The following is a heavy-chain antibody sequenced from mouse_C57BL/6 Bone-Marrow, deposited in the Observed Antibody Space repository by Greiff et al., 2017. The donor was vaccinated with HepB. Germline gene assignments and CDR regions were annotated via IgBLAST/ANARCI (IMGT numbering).Heavy chain of an antibody. Sequence: EVQLVESGGGLVKPGGSLKLSCAASGFTFSDYGMHWVRQAPEKGLEWVAYISSGSSTIYYADTVKGRFTISRDNAKNTLFLQMTSLRSEDTAMYYCARDGGYLTPFAYWGQGTLVTVSA. J-gene: IGHJ3*01. CDR2: ISSGSSTI. CDR1: GFTFSDYG. CDR3: ARDGGYLTPFAY. V-gene: IGHV5-17*01. D-gene: IGHD2-3*01.